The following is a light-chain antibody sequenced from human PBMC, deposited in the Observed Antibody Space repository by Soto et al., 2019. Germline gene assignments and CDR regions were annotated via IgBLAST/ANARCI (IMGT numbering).Light chain of an antibody. J-gene: IGKJ4*01. Sequence: DIQLTQSPSFLSASVGDRVTITCRASQGISSYLAWYQQKPGKAPKLLIYAASTLQSGVPSRFSGSGSGTEFTLTSSSLQPEDFANYYCQQLNSYPCLTFGGGTKVEIK. CDR1: QGISSY. CDR2: AAS. CDR3: QQLNSYPCLT. V-gene: IGKV1-9*01.